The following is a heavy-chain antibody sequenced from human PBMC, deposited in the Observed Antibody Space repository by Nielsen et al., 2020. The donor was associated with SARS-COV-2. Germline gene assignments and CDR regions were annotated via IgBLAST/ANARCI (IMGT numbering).Heavy chain of an antibody. CDR1: GFIFRSYA. J-gene: IGHJ4*02. D-gene: IGHD6-13*01. V-gene: IGHV3-33*08. CDR2: IWDDGSNK. CDR3: ARDGADSSRWHQRVDY. Sequence: GESLKISCAASGFIFRSYALHWVRQAPGKGLEWVAVIWDDGSNKYYGDSVKGRFTISRDNAKNSLYLHMNSLRAEDTALYYCARDGADSSRWHQRVDYWGQGTLVTVSS.